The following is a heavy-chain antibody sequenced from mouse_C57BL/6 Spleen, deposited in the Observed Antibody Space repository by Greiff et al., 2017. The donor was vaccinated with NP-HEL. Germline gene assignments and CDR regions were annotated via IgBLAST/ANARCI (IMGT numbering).Heavy chain of an antibody. CDR1: GFTFSDAW. V-gene: IGHV6-6*01. CDR3: TRYFYDFDY. CDR2: LRNKANNPAT. D-gene: IGHD2-12*01. Sequence: EVMLVESGGGLVQPGGSMKLSCAASGFTFSDAWMDWVRQSPEKGLEWVAELRNKANNPATYYAESVKGRFPISRDDSKSSVYPQMNSLRAEDTGIDYCTRYFYDFDYWGQGTTLTVSS. J-gene: IGHJ2*01.